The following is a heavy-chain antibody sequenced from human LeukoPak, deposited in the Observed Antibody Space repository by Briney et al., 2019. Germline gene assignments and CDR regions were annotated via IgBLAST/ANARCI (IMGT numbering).Heavy chain of an antibody. D-gene: IGHD3-16*02. CDR3: ARVMITFGGVIVGFDY. CDR1: GFTVSSNY. CDR2: IYSGGST. Sequence: GGSLRLSCAASGFTVSSNYMSWVRQAPGEGLEWVSVIYSGGSTYYADSVKGRFTISRDNSKNTLYLQMNSLRAEDTAVYYCARVMITFGGVIVGFDYWGQGTLVTVSS. V-gene: IGHV3-53*01. J-gene: IGHJ4*02.